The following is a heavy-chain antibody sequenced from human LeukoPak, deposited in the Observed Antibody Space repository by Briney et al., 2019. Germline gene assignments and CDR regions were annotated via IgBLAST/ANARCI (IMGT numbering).Heavy chain of an antibody. CDR3: ARRLPSGYEIYFDY. D-gene: IGHD5-12*01. V-gene: IGHV2-5*02. CDR1: GFSLSTSGVG. Sequence: SGPTLVNPTQTLTLTCTFSGFSLSTSGVGVGWIRQPPGKALEWLALIYWDDDKRYSPSLKSRLTITKDTSKNQVVLTMTNMDPVDTATYYCARRLPSGYEIYFDYWGQGTLVTVSS. J-gene: IGHJ4*02. CDR2: IYWDDDK.